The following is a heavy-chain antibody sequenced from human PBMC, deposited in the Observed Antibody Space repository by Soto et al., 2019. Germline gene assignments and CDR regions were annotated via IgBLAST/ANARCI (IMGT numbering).Heavy chain of an antibody. Sequence: EVQLLESGGGLVQPGGSLRLSCAASGFTFSSYAMSWVRQAPGKGLEWVSAISGSGGSTYYADSVKGRFTISRDNSKNTLYLKMNSLRAEDTAVYYCAKDLDDFWSGSHWGQGTLVTVSS. CDR3: AKDLDDFWSGSH. D-gene: IGHD3-3*01. J-gene: IGHJ4*02. CDR2: ISGSGGST. CDR1: GFTFSSYA. V-gene: IGHV3-23*01.